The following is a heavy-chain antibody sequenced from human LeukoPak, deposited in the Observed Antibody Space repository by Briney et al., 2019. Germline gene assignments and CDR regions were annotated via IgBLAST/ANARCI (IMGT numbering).Heavy chain of an antibody. V-gene: IGHV4-59*01. CDR2: IYYSGST. CDR1: GGSISSYY. J-gene: IGHJ5*02. Sequence: PSETLSLTSTVSGGSISSYYWSWIRQPPGKGLEWIGYIYYSGSTNYNPSLKSRVTISVDTSKNQFSLKLSSVTAADTAVYYCARDTNWFDPWGQGTLVTVSS. CDR3: ARDTNWFDP.